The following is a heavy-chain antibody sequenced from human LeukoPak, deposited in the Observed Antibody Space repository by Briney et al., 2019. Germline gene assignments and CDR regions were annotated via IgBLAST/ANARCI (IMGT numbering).Heavy chain of an antibody. CDR1: GFTFSSYE. CDR3: ARDYKGAFDI. Sequence: PGGSLRLSCAASGFTFSSYEMNWVRQAPGKGLEWVSYISSSGSTIYYADSVKGRFTISRDNAKSSLYLQMNSLRAEDTAVYYCARDYKGAFDIWGQGTMVTVSS. CDR2: ISSSGSTI. D-gene: IGHD3-10*01. J-gene: IGHJ3*02. V-gene: IGHV3-48*03.